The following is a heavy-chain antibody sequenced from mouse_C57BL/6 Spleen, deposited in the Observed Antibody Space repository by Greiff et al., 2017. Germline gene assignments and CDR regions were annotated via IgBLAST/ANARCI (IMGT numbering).Heavy chain of an antibody. D-gene: IGHD4-1*01. V-gene: IGHV3-1*01. CDR2: ISYSGST. Sequence: EVKLMESGPGMVKPSQSLSLTCTVTGYSITSGYDWHWIRHFPGKKLEWMGYISYSGSTNYNPSLKSRISITHDTSKNHFFLKLNSVATEDTATYYCARWGGLGDYWGQGTTLTVSS. J-gene: IGHJ2*01. CDR1: GYSITSGYD. CDR3: ARWGGLGDY.